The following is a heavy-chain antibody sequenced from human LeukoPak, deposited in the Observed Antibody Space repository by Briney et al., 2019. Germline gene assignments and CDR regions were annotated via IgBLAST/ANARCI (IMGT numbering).Heavy chain of an antibody. CDR1: GGSFSDYY. CDR3: ARDLPSYYGSGSYISLGAFDI. CDR2: LNHSGTT. V-gene: IGHV4-34*01. D-gene: IGHD3-10*01. J-gene: IGHJ3*02. Sequence: SETLSLTCAVYGGSFSDYYWSWIRQPPGRGLKGMGKLNHSGTTNYNPSLKSRVAISVDTSKNQFSLKMTSVTAADTAVYFCARDLPSYYGSGSYISLGAFDIWGQGTMVTVPS.